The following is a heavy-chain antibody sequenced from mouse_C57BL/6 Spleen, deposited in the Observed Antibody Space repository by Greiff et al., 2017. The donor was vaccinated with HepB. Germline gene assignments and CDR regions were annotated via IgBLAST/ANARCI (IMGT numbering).Heavy chain of an antibody. Sequence: EVQLQQSGPVLVKPGASVKMSCKASGYTFTDYYMNWVKQSHGKSLEWIGVINPYNGGTSYNQKFKGKATLTVDKSSSTAYMELNSLTSDDSAVYYCASSKYYYGSSFYAMDYWGQGTSVTVSS. V-gene: IGHV1-19*01. CDR1: GYTFTDYY. CDR3: ASSKYYYGSSFYAMDY. J-gene: IGHJ4*01. D-gene: IGHD1-1*01. CDR2: INPYNGGT.